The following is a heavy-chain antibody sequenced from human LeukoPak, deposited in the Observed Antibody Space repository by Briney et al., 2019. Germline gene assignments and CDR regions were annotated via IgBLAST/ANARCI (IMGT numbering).Heavy chain of an antibody. D-gene: IGHD3-10*01. CDR2: IKSKTDGGTT. CDR1: GFTFSNAW. CDR3: TTGILMVRGVIGDY. V-gene: IGHV3-15*01. J-gene: IGHJ4*02. Sequence: GGSLRLSCAASGFTFSNAWMSWVRQAPGKGLEWVGRIKSKTDGGTTEYAALVKGRFTMSRDDSKNTLYLQMNSLKTEDTAVYYCTTGILMVRGVIGDYWGQGTLVTVSS.